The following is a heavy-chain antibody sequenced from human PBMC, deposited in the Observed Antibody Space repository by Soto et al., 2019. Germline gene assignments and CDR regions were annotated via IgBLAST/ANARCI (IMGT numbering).Heavy chain of an antibody. CDR1: GYTFNNYD. CDR2: IVPIYRTA. J-gene: IGHJ4*02. Sequence: SVKVSCKASGYTFNNYDIHWVRQAPGQGLEWVGGIVPIYRTADYAQKFQGRVTITADESARTSYMELRSLESQDTAVYYCVRDSGAKLSSSWGQGTLVTVSS. V-gene: IGHV1-69*13. D-gene: IGHD6-13*01. CDR3: VRDSGAKLSSS.